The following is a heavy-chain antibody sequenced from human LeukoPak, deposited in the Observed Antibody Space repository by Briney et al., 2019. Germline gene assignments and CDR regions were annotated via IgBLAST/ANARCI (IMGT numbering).Heavy chain of an antibody. CDR1: GYTFTSYA. D-gene: IGHD6-13*01. J-gene: IGHJ5*02. CDR3: ARDISSSWGKYNWFDP. V-gene: IGHV7-4-1*02. Sequence: ASVKVSCKASGYTFTSYAMNWVRQAPGQGLEWMGWINTNTGNPTYAQGFTGRFVFSLDTSVSTAYLQISSLKAEDTAVYYCARDISSSWGKYNWFDPWGQGTLVTVSS. CDR2: INTNTGNP.